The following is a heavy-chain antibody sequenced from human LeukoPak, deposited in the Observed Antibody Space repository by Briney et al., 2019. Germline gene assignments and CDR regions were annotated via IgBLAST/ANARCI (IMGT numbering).Heavy chain of an antibody. J-gene: IGHJ6*03. CDR2: IRYDGSNK. CDR1: GFTFSSYA. V-gene: IGHV3-30*02. D-gene: IGHD1-26*01. CDR3: AKGGGWEVQYYYYSVDV. Sequence: GGSLRLSCAASGFTFSSYAMHWVRQAPGKGLEWVAFIRYDGSNKYYADSVKGRFTISRDNSKNTLYLQMHSLRAEDTAVYYCAKGGGWEVQYYYYSVDVWGKGTTVTISS.